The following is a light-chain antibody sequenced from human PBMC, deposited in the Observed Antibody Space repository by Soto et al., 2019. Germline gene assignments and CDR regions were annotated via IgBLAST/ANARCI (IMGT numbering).Light chain of an antibody. J-gene: IGLJ1*01. Sequence: QSVLTQPPSVSGTPGQSVTISCSGSSSSVGTIFVYWYQQIPGTAPKLLIFRNNQRPSGVPDRFSGSKSGTSASLAISGLQPEDEADYYCAAWDDSLNALFGTGTKVTVL. CDR2: RNN. CDR1: SSSVGTIF. CDR3: AAWDDSLNAL. V-gene: IGLV1-44*01.